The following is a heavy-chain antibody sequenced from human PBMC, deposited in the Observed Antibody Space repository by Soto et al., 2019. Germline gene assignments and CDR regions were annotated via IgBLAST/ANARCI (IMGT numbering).Heavy chain of an antibody. D-gene: IGHD2-15*01. V-gene: IGHV4-59*01. Sequence: QVQLQESSPGLVKPSETLSLTCTVSGGSISSYYWSWIRQPPGKGLEWIGYIYYSGSTNYNPSLKSRVTISVDTSKNQFSLKLSSVTAADTAVYYCARSQGYCSGGSCYTSGYSYGRNFDYWGQGTLVTVSS. CDR1: GGSISSYY. J-gene: IGHJ4*02. CDR2: IYYSGST. CDR3: ARSQGYCSGGSCYTSGYSYGRNFDY.